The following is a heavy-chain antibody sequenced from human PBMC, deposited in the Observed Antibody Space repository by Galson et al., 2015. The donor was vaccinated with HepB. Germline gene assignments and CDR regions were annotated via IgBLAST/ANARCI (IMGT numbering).Heavy chain of an antibody. D-gene: IGHD3-16*01. CDR1: GFTFSSYS. Sequence: SLRLSCAASGFTFSSYSMNWVRQAPGKGLEWVSYISSSSSTIYYADSVKGRFTISRDNAKNSLYLQMNSLRAEDTAVYYCARDLMMVKGGGGYWGQGTLVIVSS. J-gene: IGHJ4*02. CDR3: ARDLMMVKGGGGY. V-gene: IGHV3-48*01. CDR2: ISSSSSTI.